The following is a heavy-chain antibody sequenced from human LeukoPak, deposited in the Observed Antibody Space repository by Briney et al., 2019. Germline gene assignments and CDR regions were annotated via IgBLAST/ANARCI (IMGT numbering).Heavy chain of an antibody. CDR3: AKGIGMVRGVSTTPGYGMDV. CDR2: ISGSGDST. J-gene: IGHJ6*02. V-gene: IGHV3-23*01. CDR1: GFTFSSYA. D-gene: IGHD3-10*01. Sequence: PGGSLRLSCAASGFTFSSYAMSWVRQAPGKGLEWVSAISGSGDSTYYGDSVKGRFTISRDNSKNTLYLQMNSLRAEDTAVYYCAKGIGMVRGVSTTPGYGMDVWGQGTTVTVSS.